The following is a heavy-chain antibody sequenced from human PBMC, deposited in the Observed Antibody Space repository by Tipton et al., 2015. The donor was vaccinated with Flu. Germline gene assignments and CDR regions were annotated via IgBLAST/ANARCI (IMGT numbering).Heavy chain of an antibody. V-gene: IGHV3-48*03. Sequence: SLRLSCAASGFSIYTHDITWVRQAPGKGLEWISYISSGSRRIYFADSVKGRFTISRDNAKQSVYLQMNSLGVEDTAVYYCARDQSSGYAFDIWGQGTAVTV. CDR1: GFSIYTHD. CDR3: ARDQSSGYAFDI. D-gene: IGHD1-14*01. CDR2: ISSGSRRI. J-gene: IGHJ3*02.